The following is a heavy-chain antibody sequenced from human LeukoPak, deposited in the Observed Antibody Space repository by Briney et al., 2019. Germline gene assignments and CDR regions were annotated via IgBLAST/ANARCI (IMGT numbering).Heavy chain of an antibody. CDR2: IIPIFGTA. CDR1: GYTFTSYD. D-gene: IGHD6-6*01. J-gene: IGHJ4*02. Sequence: GASVKVSCKASGYTFTSYDINWVRQAPGQGLEWMGGIIPIFGTANYAQKFQGRVTITADKSTSTAYMELSSLRSEDTAVYYCANAAREGSSTLGGYFDYWGQGTLVTVSS. CDR3: ANAAREGSSTLGGYFDY. V-gene: IGHV1-69*06.